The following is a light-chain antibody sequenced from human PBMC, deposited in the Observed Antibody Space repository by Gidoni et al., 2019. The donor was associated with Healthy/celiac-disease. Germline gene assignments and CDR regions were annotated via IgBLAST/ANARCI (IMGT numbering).Light chain of an antibody. CDR1: QSISSW. Sequence: DIQMTQSPSTLSASVVDRVTITCRASQSISSWLAWYQQKPGKAPNLLIYKESSLESGVPSRFSGSVSGTEFTLTISSLQPDDFATYYCQQYNSYPALTFGGGTKVEIK. V-gene: IGKV1-5*03. CDR3: QQYNSYPALT. J-gene: IGKJ4*01. CDR2: KES.